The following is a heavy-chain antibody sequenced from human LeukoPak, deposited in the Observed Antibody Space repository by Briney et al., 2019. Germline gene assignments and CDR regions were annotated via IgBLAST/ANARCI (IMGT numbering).Heavy chain of an antibody. D-gene: IGHD3-10*01. V-gene: IGHV3-9*01. CDR2: ISWNSGSI. CDR3: AKGHFSGSTYYFDH. Sequence: GRSLRLSCAASGFTFDDYAMHWVRQAPGKGLEWVSGISWNSGSIGYADSVKGRFTISRDNAKNSLYLQMNSLRAEDTALYYCAKGHFSGSTYYFDHWGQGTLVTVSS. J-gene: IGHJ4*02. CDR1: GFTFDDYA.